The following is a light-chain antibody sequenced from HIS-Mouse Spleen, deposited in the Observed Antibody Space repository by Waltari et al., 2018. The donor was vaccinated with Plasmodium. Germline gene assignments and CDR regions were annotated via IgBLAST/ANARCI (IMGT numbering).Light chain of an antibody. CDR1: PSVSSN. J-gene: IGKJ3*01. CDR2: GAS. V-gene: IGKV3-15*01. Sequence: EIVMTQSPATLSVSPGERANLSCRASPSVSSNLAWYQQKPGQAPRLLIYGASTRATGIPARFSGSGSGTEFTLTISSLQSEDFAVYYGQQYNNWSFTFGPGTKVDIK. CDR3: QQYNNWSFT.